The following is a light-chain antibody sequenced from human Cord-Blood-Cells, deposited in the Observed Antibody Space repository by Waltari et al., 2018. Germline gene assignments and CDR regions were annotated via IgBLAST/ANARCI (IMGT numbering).Light chain of an antibody. V-gene: IGLV3-21*04. J-gene: IGLJ1*01. CDR2: YDS. Sequence: SYVLTQPPSVPEAPGQTHRIPCGGHNIGGKSAHRYQQKPGQAPVLLIYYDSDRPSGIPERFSGSNSGNTATLTISRVEAGDEADYYCQVWDSSSDHYVFGTGTKVTVL. CDR3: QVWDSSSDHYV. CDR1: NIGGKS.